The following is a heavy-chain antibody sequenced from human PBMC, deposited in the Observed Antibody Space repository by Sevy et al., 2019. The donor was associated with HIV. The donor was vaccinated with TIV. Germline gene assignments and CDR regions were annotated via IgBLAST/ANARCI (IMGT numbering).Heavy chain of an antibody. Sequence: GGSLRLSCATSGFHFNYHDMHWVRQAPGKGLEWVSSISSNSKYLYYADSVKGRFTISRDNSKNTLYLQMHSLRAEDTAVYYCARDGIVIVPAAVAVTGYFDYWGQGTLVTVSS. D-gene: IGHD2-2*01. CDR1: GFHFNYHD. CDR2: ISSNSKYL. CDR3: ARDGIVIVPAAVAVTGYFDY. V-gene: IGHV3-21*01. J-gene: IGHJ4*02.